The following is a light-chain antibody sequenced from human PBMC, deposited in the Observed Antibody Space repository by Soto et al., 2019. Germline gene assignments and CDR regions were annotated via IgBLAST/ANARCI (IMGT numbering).Light chain of an antibody. CDR2: GAS. Sequence: EIVMTQSPATLSVSPGERTTLSCRASQSVSSYLAWYQQPPGQAPRLXXYGASTRATGIPDRFSGRGSGTDFTLTISRLEPEDSAVYYCQQYGSSPTWTFGQGTKVDIK. J-gene: IGKJ1*01. CDR1: QSVSSY. CDR3: QQYGSSPTWT. V-gene: IGKV3-20*01.